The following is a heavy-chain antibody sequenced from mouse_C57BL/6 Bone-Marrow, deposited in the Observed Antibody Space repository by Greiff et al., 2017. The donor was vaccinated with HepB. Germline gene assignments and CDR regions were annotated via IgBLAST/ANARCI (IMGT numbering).Heavy chain of an antibody. CDR1: GFSFSSYG. Sequence: EVKVVESGGDLVKPGGSLKLSCAASGFSFSSYGMSWVRQTPDKRLEWVATISSGGSYTYYPDSMKGRFTISRDNAKNTLYLQKNSRKSEDTAMYYCARRADYDGLWYFYFWGTGTTVTVSA. CDR2: ISSGGSYT. J-gene: IGHJ1*03. CDR3: ARRADYDGLWYFYF. V-gene: IGHV5-6*02. D-gene: IGHD2-4*01.